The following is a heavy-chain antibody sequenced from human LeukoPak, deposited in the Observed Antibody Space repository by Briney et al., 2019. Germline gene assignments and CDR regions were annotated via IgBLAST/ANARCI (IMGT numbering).Heavy chain of an antibody. J-gene: IGHJ4*02. CDR1: GFTFSSYS. CDR3: ARDPYSGLFDY. CDR2: ISSSSSYI. Sequence: GGSLRLSCAASGFTFSSYSMNWIRQAPGKGLEWVSSISSSSSYIYYADSVKGRFTISRDNAKNSLYLQMNSLRAEDTAVYYCARDPYSGLFDYWGQGTLVNVSS. D-gene: IGHD4-11*01. V-gene: IGHV3-21*01.